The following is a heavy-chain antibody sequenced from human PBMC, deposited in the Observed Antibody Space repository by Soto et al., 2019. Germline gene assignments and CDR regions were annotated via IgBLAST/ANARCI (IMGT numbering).Heavy chain of an antibody. D-gene: IGHD2-8*01. V-gene: IGHV1-2*02. CDR2: IGPESGAT. J-gene: IGHJ4*02. CDR3: GRGPNFQYYFDS. Sequence: ASVKVSCKASGYTFTGHYIHWVRQAPEQGPEWMGEIGPESGATRYAQRFQGRVTMTRDMSITTVYMELNNLSPDDTAVYYCGRGPNFQYYFDSWGQGTPVTVSS. CDR1: GYTFTGHY.